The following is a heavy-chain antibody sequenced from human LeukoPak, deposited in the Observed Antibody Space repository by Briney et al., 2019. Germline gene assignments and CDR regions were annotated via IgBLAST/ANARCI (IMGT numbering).Heavy chain of an antibody. J-gene: IGHJ5*02. V-gene: IGHV4-39*01. CDR2: IYYSGST. Sequence: SETLSLTCTVSGGSISSSSYYWGWIRQPPGKGLEWIANIYYSGSTYLNPSLKSQVTISIDTSKNQFSLKLTSVTAADTAVYYCARLVPPGWFDPWGQGTLVTVSS. CDR3: ARLVPPGWFDP. CDR1: GGSISSSSYY.